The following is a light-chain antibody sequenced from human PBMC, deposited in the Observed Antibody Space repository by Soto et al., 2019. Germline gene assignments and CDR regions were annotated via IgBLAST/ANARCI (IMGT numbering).Light chain of an antibody. CDR1: SSNVGGYSY. CDR3: CSYAGSYSWV. Sequence: QSALTQPRSVSGSTGQSVTISCTGTSSNVGGYSYVSWYQQHPGIAPQLIIYDVTKRPSGVPDRFSGSKSGNTASLTISGLQAEDEADYYCCSYAGSYSWVFGGGTKLTVL. V-gene: IGLV2-11*01. CDR2: DVT. J-gene: IGLJ3*02.